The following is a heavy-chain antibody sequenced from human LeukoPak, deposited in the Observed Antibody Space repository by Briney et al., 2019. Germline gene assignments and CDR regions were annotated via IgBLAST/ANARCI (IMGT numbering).Heavy chain of an antibody. CDR3: GRRGERNYYYYMDV. D-gene: IGHD3-10*01. CDR2: IYSGGST. V-gene: IGHV3-66*01. CDR1: GFTVSSNY. J-gene: IGHJ6*03. Sequence: GGSLRLSCAASGFTVSSNYMSWVRQAPGKGLEWLSVIYSGGSTYYADSVKGRFTISRDNSKNTLYLQMNSLRAEDTAVYYCGRRGERNYYYYMDVWGKGTTVTISS.